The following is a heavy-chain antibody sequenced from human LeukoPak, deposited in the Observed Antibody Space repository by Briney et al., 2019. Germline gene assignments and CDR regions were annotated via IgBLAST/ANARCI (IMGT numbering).Heavy chain of an antibody. V-gene: IGHV1-18*01. Sequence: ASVTVSCKTSGYTFTTYGVSWVRQAPGHGLEWMGWVSGYTGNTNYAERFQGRVTMTIDASTSAVYMELTNLRSDDTAVYFYARGEVSASLYYFDFWGQGTLVTVS. CDR3: ARGEVSASLYYFDF. D-gene: IGHD1-14*01. CDR1: GYTFTTYG. CDR2: VSGYTGNT. J-gene: IGHJ4*02.